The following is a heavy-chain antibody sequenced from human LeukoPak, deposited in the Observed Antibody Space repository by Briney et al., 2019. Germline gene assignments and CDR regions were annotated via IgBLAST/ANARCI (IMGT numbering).Heavy chain of an antibody. J-gene: IGHJ4*02. CDR3: ARATDTASVDY. CDR1: GGSISSYY. V-gene: IGHV4-59*01. D-gene: IGHD5-18*01. Sequence: PSETLSLTCTVSGGSISSYYWSWIRQPPGKGLEWIGYIYYSGSTNYNPSLKSRVTISVDTSKNQFSLKLSSVTAADTAVYYCARATDTASVDYWGQGTLVTVSS. CDR2: IYYSGST.